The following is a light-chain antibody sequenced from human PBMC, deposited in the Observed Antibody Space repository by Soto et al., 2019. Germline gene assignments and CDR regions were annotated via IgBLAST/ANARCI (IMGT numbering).Light chain of an antibody. CDR2: GAS. J-gene: IGKJ4*01. CDR1: QSVSSN. V-gene: IGKV3-15*01. Sequence: EKALTQSPVTLSLSPGERATLSCRASQSVSSNLAWYQQRPGQAPRLLIYGASTRASGVPDRFSGSGSGTEFILTISSLQSEDSAVYYCQQYDVWPALTLGGAPNVDI. CDR3: QQYDVWPALT.